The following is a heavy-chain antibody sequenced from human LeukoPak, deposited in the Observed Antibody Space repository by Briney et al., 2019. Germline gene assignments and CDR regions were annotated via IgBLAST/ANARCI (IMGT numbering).Heavy chain of an antibody. D-gene: IGHD1-26*01. Sequence: GASVKVSCKASGYIFTGYYMHWVRQAPGQGLEWMGWISAYNGNTNYAQKLQGRVTMTTDTSTSTAYMELRSLRSDDTAVYYCARVVIEWELLRGAFDIWGQGTMVTVSS. CDR1: GYIFTGYY. V-gene: IGHV1-18*04. CDR3: ARVVIEWELLRGAFDI. J-gene: IGHJ3*02. CDR2: ISAYNGNT.